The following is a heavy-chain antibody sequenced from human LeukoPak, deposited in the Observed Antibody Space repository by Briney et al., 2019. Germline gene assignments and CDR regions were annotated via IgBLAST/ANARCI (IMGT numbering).Heavy chain of an antibody. V-gene: IGHV4-30-4*02. CDR2: IYYSGST. CDR1: GGSISRGDFY. CDR3: ARASLAGTDYYYMDV. D-gene: IGHD1-1*01. J-gene: IGHJ6*03. Sequence: SETLSLTCSVSGGSISRGDFYWSWIRQPPGKGLEWIGYIYYSGSTYYNPSLKSRVTISVDTSKNQFSLKLSSVTAADTAVYYCARASLAGTDYYYMDVWGKGTTVTVSS.